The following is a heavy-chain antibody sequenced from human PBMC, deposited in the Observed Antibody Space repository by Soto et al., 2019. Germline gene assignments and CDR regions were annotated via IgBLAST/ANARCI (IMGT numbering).Heavy chain of an antibody. Sequence: QVQLQESGPGLLEPSGTLSLTCDVSGASVNSGHWWTWVRQPPGKGLEWIGEISHTGNTNYSPSLKGRMTVSLDKSQNQFSLTLTSVTAADTAFYYCAGRRRGGSTIYWGQGTLVTVS. CDR3: AGRRRGGSTIY. D-gene: IGHD2-15*01. J-gene: IGHJ4*02. CDR1: GASVNSGHW. CDR2: ISHTGNT. V-gene: IGHV4-4*02.